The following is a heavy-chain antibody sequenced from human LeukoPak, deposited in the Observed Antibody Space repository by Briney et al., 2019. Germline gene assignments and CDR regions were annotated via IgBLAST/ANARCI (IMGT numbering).Heavy chain of an antibody. Sequence: GGSLRLSCAASGYTFSSYSMDWVRQAPGKGLERVSSISRSSTNIHYTDSVKGRFTISRDNAKSSLYLQMDSLRAEDTAVYYCVRDGYYHDSSGFFHHLDYWGQGTLVAVSS. V-gene: IGHV3-21*01. CDR2: ISRSSTNI. CDR3: VRDGYYHDSSGFFHHLDY. D-gene: IGHD3-22*01. J-gene: IGHJ4*02. CDR1: GYTFSSYS.